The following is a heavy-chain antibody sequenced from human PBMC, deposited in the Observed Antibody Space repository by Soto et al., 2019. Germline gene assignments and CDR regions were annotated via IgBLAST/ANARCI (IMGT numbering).Heavy chain of an antibody. CDR3: ARGVFGELGGAYFDY. CDR2: IYHSGST. J-gene: IGHJ4*02. CDR1: GGSISSGGYS. V-gene: IGHV4-30-2*01. D-gene: IGHD3-10*02. Sequence: PSETLSLTCAVSGGSISSGGYSWSWIRQPPGKGLEWIGYIYHSGSTYYNPSLKSRVTISVDRSKNQFSLKLSSVTAADTAVYYCARGVFGELGGAYFDYWGQGTLVTVSS.